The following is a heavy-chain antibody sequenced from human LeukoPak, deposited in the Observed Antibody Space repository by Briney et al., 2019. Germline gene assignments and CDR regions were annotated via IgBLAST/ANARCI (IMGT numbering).Heavy chain of an antibody. CDR3: ARDRIYYDSSGYYHNDAFDI. V-gene: IGHV4-38-2*02. CDR1: GYSISSGYY. J-gene: IGHJ3*02. Sequence: SETLSLTCTVSGYSISSGYYWGWIRQPPGKGLEWIGSIYHSGSTYYNPSLKSRVTISVDTSKNQFSLKLSSVTAADTAVYYCARDRIYYDSSGYYHNDAFDIWGQGTMVTVSS. CDR2: IYHSGST. D-gene: IGHD3-22*01.